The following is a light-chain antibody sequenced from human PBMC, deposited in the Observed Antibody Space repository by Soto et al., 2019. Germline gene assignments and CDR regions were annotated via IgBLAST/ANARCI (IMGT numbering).Light chain of an antibody. V-gene: IGLV2-23*01. CDR1: SSDIGTYNL. J-gene: IGLJ1*01. Sequence: QSVLTQPASVSGSPGQSITISCTGTSSDIGTYNLVSWYQHYPGKAPKLMIYEGIKRPSGVSNRSSGSKSGNTAFLTISGLQAEDEADYYCCSYAGSGTDNYVFGSGTKVTVL. CDR3: CSYAGSGTDNYV. CDR2: EGI.